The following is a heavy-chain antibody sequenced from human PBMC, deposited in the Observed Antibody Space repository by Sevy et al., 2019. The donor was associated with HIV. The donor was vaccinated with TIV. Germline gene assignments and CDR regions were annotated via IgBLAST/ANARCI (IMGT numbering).Heavy chain of an antibody. CDR3: ASGIVAAAGTHYYYGMDV. J-gene: IGHJ6*02. CDR2: ISSSGSTI. D-gene: IGHD6-13*01. V-gene: IGHV3-11*01. CDR1: GSTFSDYY. Sequence: GGSLRLSCAASGSTFSDYYMSWIRQAPGKGLEWVSYISSSGSTIYYADSVKGRFTISRDNAKNSLYLQMNSLRAEDTAVYYCASGIVAAAGTHYYYGMDVWGQGTTVTVSS.